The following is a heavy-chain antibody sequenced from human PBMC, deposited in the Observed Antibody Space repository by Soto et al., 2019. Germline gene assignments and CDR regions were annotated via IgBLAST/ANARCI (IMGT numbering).Heavy chain of an antibody. CDR1: GFIFSNYA. J-gene: IGHJ4*02. D-gene: IGHD2-15*01. V-gene: IGHV3-23*01. CDR3: AKDTGRGGGSVFDY. CDR2: ISGSGADT. Sequence: PGGALRPPCAPSGFIFSNYAMSWVRQARGKGLEWVSAISGSGADTYYTESVKGRFTISRDNFKNTLYLQMNSLRAEDTAVYYCAKDTGRGGGSVFDYWGQGTLVTVSS.